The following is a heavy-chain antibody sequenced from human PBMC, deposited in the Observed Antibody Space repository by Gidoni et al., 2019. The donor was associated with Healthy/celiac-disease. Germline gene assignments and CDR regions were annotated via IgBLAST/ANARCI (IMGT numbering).Heavy chain of an antibody. CDR3: AREGGYYGSGSYVGDYYFDY. J-gene: IGHJ4*02. CDR1: GGSISSGGYY. D-gene: IGHD3-10*01. V-gene: IGHV4-31*03. Sequence: QVQLQESGPGLVKPSQTLSLTCTVSGGSISSGGYYWRWIRQHPGKGLEWIGYIYYSGSTYYKPSLKSRVTISVDTSKNQFSLKLSSVTAAETAVDYCAREGGYYGSGSYVGDYYFDYWGQGTLVTVSS. CDR2: IYYSGST.